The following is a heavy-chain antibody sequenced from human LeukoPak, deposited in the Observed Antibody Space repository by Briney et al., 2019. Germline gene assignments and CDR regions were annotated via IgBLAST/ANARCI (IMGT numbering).Heavy chain of an antibody. Sequence: QPGGSLRLSCAASGFTFSSYSMHWVRRAPGKGLERVALTSYDGSNKYHADSVKGRFTISRDNSKNTLYLQMNSLRAEDTAVYYCAKQLGYCSDGSCYFPYWGQGTLVTVSS. CDR1: GFTFSSYS. CDR3: AKQLGYCSDGSCYFPY. V-gene: IGHV3-30*18. J-gene: IGHJ4*02. CDR2: TSYDGSNK. D-gene: IGHD2-15*01.